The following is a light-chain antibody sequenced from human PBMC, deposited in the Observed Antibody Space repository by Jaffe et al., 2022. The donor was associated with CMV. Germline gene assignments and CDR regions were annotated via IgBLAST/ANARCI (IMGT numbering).Light chain of an antibody. Sequence: QSAPTQPASVSGSPGQSITIYCTGTNSDVGGYDYVSWYQQHPGQAPKVIIYDVSHRPSGIPNRFSGSKSGNTASLTISGLQAEDEADYYCSSYTSDASYVFGTGTMVTVL. CDR1: NSDVGGYDY. CDR3: SSYTSDASYV. V-gene: IGLV2-14*03. J-gene: IGLJ1*01. CDR2: DVS.